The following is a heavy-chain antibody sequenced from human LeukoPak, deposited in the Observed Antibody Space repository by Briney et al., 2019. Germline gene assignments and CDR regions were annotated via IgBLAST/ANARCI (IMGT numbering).Heavy chain of an antibody. CDR3: ARDKAAAGFDP. Sequence: GASVKVSCKASGYTFINNWMHWVRQAPGQGLEWMGGIIPIFGTPNYAQKFQGRVTITADESTSTAYMELSSLRSEDTAVYYCARDKAAAGFDPWGQGTLVTVSS. V-gene: IGHV1-69*13. CDR2: IIPIFGTP. J-gene: IGHJ5*02. D-gene: IGHD6-13*01. CDR1: GYTFINNW.